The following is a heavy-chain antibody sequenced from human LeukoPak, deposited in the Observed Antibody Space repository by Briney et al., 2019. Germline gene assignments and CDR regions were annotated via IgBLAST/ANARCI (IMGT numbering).Heavy chain of an antibody. V-gene: IGHV4-34*01. CDR3: ARRRIAAAGKGTFDY. D-gene: IGHD6-13*01. Sequence: SETLSLTCAVYGGSFSGYYWSWIRQPPGKGLEWIGEINHSGSTYYNPSLKSRVTISVDTSKNQFSLKLSSVTAADTAVYYCARRRIAAAGKGTFDYWGQGTLVTVSS. CDR1: GGSFSGYY. J-gene: IGHJ4*02. CDR2: INHSGST.